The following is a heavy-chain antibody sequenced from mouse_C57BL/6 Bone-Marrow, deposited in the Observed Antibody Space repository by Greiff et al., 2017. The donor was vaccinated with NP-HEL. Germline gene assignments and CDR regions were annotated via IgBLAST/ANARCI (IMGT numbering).Heavy chain of an antibody. D-gene: IGHD2-4*01. V-gene: IGHV5-6*02. CDR1: GFTFSSYG. Sequence: EVKLVESGGDLVKPGGSLKLSCAASGFTFSSYGMSWVRQAPDKRLEWVATISSGGSYTYYPDSLKGRFTISRDNAKNTLYLQMSSLMSEDTAIYYCASAYDYNVDWFAYWGQGTLVTVSA. CDR2: ISSGGSYT. CDR3: ASAYDYNVDWFAY. J-gene: IGHJ3*01.